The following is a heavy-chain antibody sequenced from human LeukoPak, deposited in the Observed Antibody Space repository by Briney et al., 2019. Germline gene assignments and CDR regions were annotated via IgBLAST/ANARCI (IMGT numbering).Heavy chain of an antibody. J-gene: IGHJ3*02. CDR1: GFTFSSYG. D-gene: IGHD1-26*01. CDR2: IRYDGSNK. CDR3: GATTLSLIRAFDI. V-gene: IGHV3-30*02. Sequence: GGSLRLSCAASGFTFSSYGMHWVRQAPGKGLEWVAFIRYDGSNKYYADSVKGRFTISRDNSKNTLYLHMNSLRAEDTAVYYCGATTLSLIRAFDIWGQGTMVTVSS.